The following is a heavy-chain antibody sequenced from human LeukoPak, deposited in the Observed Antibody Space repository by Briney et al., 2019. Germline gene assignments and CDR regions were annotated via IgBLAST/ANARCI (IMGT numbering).Heavy chain of an antibody. V-gene: IGHV3-30-3*01. CDR1: GFTFSSYA. Sequence: GGSLRLSCVASGFTFSSYAMHWVRQAPGKGLEWVAVISYDGSNKYYADSVKGRFTISRDNSKNTLYLQMNSLRAEDTAVYYCARPGIAVAGTLDYWGQGTLVTVSS. CDR3: ARPGIAVAGTLDY. CDR2: ISYDGSNK. J-gene: IGHJ4*02. D-gene: IGHD6-19*01.